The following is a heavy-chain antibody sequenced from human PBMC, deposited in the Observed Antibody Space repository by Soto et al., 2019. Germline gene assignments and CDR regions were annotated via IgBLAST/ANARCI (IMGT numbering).Heavy chain of an antibody. CDR2: IVVGSGNT. D-gene: IGHD1-26*01. J-gene: IGHJ4*02. V-gene: IGHV1-58*01. Sequence: SVKVSCKASGFTFTSSAVQWVRQARGQRLEWIGWIVVGSGNTNYAQKFQERVTITRDMSTSTAYMELSSLRSEDTAVYYCAATSGSYYYSSDYWGQGTLVTVSS. CDR3: AATSGSYYYSSDY. CDR1: GFTFTSSA.